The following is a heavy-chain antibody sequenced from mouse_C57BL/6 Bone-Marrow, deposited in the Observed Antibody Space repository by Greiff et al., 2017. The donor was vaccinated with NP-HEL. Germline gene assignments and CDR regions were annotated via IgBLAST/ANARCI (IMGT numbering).Heavy chain of an antibody. V-gene: IGHV1-72*01. D-gene: IGHD1-1*01. CDR3: ARHGSSYDWYFDV. CDR1: GYTFTSYW. Sequence: QVQLKQPGAELVKPGASVKLSCKASGYTFTSYWMHWVKQRPGRGLEWIGRIDPNSGGTKYNEKFKSKATLTVDKPSSTAYMQLSSLTSEDSAVYYCARHGSSYDWYFDVWGTGTTVTVSS. CDR2: IDPNSGGT. J-gene: IGHJ1*03.